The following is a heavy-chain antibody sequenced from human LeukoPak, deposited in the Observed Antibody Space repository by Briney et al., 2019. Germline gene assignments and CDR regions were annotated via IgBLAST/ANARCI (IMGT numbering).Heavy chain of an antibody. J-gene: IGHJ6*03. Sequence: PGGSLRLSCTTSGFTFNTYSMSWVRQSPGKGLEWVSGISWNSGSIGYADSVKGRFTISRDNAKNSLYLQMNSLRAEDMALYYCAKGGGGTNYYYMDVWGKGTTVTVSS. CDR3: AKGGGGTNYYYMDV. V-gene: IGHV3-9*03. CDR2: ISWNSGSI. D-gene: IGHD1-1*01. CDR1: GFTFNTYS.